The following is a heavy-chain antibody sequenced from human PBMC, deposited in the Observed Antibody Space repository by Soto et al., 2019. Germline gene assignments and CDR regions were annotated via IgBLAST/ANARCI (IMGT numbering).Heavy chain of an antibody. D-gene: IGHD6-13*01. V-gene: IGHV1-69*06. CDR3: ARVNGGYYYDS. CDR1: GGTFSSYA. J-gene: IGHJ4*02. Sequence: SVKVSCKASGGTFSSYAISWVRQAPGQGLEWMGGIIPIFGTANYAQKFKGRVTITADKSTSTAYMELSSLRSVDTAVYYCARVNGGYYYDSWGRGTMVTVSS. CDR2: IIPIFGTA.